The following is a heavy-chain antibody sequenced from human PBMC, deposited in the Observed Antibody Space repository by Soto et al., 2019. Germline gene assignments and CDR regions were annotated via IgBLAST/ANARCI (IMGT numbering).Heavy chain of an antibody. V-gene: IGHV4-39*01. CDR2: IYYSGST. D-gene: IGHD6-6*01. CDR1: GGSISSSSYY. CDR3: ASPWSSSVNY. J-gene: IGHJ4*02. Sequence: TLSLTCTVSGGSISSSSYYWGWIRQPPGKGLEWIGSIYYSGSTYYNPSLKSRVTISVDTSKNQFSLKLSSVTAADTAVYYCASPWSSSVNYWGQGTLVTVSS.